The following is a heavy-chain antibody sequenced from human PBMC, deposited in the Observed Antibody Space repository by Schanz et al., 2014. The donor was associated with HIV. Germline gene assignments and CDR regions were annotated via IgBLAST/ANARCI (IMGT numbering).Heavy chain of an antibody. Sequence: QVQLVQSGAEVKKPGSSVKVSCKASGGTFTRYDINWVRQATGQGLEWMGWMNPNSGNTGYAQKFQGRVTMTRNTSINTAYMELSSLRSEDTAVYYCARAPYTSGWYGVDYWGQGTLVTVSS. CDR2: MNPNSGNT. CDR3: ARAPYTSGWYGVDY. CDR1: GGTFTRYD. J-gene: IGHJ4*02. D-gene: IGHD6-19*01. V-gene: IGHV1-8*01.